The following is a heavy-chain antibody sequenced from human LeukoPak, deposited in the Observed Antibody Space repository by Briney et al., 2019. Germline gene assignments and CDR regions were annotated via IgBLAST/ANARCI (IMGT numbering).Heavy chain of an antibody. CDR2: IYTSGST. V-gene: IGHV4-4*09. D-gene: IGHD6-6*01. CDR3: ASHSSSSPLFDY. J-gene: IGHJ4*02. CDR1: GGSISSYY. Sequence: SETLSLTCTVSGGSISSYYWSWIRQPPGKGLERIGYIYTSGSTNYNPSLKSRVTISVDTSKNQFSLKLSSVTAADTAVYYCASHSSSSPLFDYWGQGTLVTVSS.